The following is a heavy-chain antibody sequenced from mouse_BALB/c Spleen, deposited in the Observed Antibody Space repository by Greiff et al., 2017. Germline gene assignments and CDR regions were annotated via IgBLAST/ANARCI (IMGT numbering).Heavy chain of an antibody. D-gene: IGHD2-14*01. J-gene: IGHJ4*01. Sequence: DVKLQESGPELVKPGASVKISCKASGYTFTDYNMDWVKQSHGKSLEWIGDINPNNGGTNYNQKFKGKATLTADKSSSTAYMELRSLTSEDTAVYYCAREVRRAMDYWGQGTSVTVSS. CDR1: GYTFTDYN. V-gene: IGHV1-18*01. CDR2: INPNNGGT. CDR3: AREVRRAMDY.